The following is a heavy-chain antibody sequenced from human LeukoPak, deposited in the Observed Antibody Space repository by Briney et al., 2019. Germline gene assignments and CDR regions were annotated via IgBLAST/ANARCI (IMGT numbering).Heavy chain of an antibody. CDR2: IYHSGTA. D-gene: IGHD3-9*01. V-gene: IGHV4-39*01. CDR1: GGSIISSSYN. CDR3: ARLPTGYPNWFDP. J-gene: IGHJ5*02. Sequence: SETLSLTCAVSGGSIISSSYNWGWIRQPPGKGLEWIGTIYHSGTAYYNPSLKSRVTISVDTSKNQFFLKLSSVTAADTAVYYCARLPTGYPNWFDPWGQGSLVTVSS.